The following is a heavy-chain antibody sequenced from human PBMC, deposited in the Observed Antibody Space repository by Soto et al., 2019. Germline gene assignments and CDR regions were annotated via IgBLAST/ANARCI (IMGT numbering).Heavy chain of an antibody. J-gene: IGHJ4*02. D-gene: IGHD5-12*01. V-gene: IGHV3-9*01. CDR1: GFTFDDYA. CDR2: ISWNSGNI. Sequence: EVHLVESGGGLVQPGRSLRLSCAASGFTFDDYAMHWVRQVPGKGLEWVSSISWNSGNIVYADSVKGRFTISRDSANNSLYLQMNSLRTEATALYSCAKGAVSSICGYFDFCGQGTPVTVSS. CDR3: AKGAVSSICGYFDF.